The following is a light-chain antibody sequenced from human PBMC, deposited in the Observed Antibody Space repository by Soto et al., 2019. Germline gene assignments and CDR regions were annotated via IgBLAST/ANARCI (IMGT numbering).Light chain of an antibody. V-gene: IGKV3-15*01. CDR3: QQYNNWPLT. CDR1: QSVSSN. J-gene: IGKJ4*01. Sequence: EIVMTQSPATRSVSPGERATLSCRASQSVSSNLAWYQQKPGQAPRLLIYGASTRATGIPARFSGSGSGTEFTLAISSLQFEDFAVYYCQQYNNWPLTFGGGTKVEIK. CDR2: GAS.